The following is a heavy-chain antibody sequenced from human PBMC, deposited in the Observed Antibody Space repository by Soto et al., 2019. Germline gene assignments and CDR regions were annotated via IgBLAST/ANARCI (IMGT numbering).Heavy chain of an antibody. Sequence: QVQLVQSGAEVKKPGSSVKVSCKASGGTFSRYAVSWVRQAPGQGLEWMGGIIPMFGTADYAQKFPDRVTFTADVSTNTAYLDLRSLRSEDTAVYYCARHALHDLFTGYSGYRGYDGDSWGQGTLVIVSS. CDR3: ARHALHDLFTGYSGYRGYDGDS. CDR2: IIPMFGTA. J-gene: IGHJ4*02. V-gene: IGHV1-69*12. D-gene: IGHD3-9*01. CDR1: GGTFSRYA.